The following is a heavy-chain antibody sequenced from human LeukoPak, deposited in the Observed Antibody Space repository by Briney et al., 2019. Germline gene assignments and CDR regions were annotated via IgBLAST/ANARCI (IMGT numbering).Heavy chain of an antibody. Sequence: ASVKVSCKVSGYTLTELSMHWVRQAPGKGLEWMGGFDPEDGETIYAQKFQGRVTMTEGTSTDTAYMELSSLRSEDTAVYYCASTPRYYGSGSYSEAFDIWGQGTMVTVSS. J-gene: IGHJ3*02. CDR2: FDPEDGET. CDR3: ASTPRYYGSGSYSEAFDI. D-gene: IGHD3-10*01. V-gene: IGHV1-24*01. CDR1: GYTLTELS.